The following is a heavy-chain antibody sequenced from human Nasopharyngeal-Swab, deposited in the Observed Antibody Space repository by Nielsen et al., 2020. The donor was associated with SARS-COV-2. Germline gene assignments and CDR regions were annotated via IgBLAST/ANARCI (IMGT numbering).Heavy chain of an antibody. J-gene: IGHJ6*02. CDR3: ARGLIGMDV. CDR2: MNPNSGNT. CDR1: GGTFSSYA. V-gene: IGHV1-8*02. Sequence: ASVKVSCKASGGTFSSYAISWVRQATGQGLEWMGWMNPNSGNTGYAQKFQGRVTMTRNTSISTAYMELSSLRSEDTAVYYCARGLIGMDVWGQGTTVTVSS.